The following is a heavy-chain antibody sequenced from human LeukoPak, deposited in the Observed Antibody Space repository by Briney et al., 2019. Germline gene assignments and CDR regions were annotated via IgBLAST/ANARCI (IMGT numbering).Heavy chain of an antibody. Sequence: GDSLKISCKGSGYRFSTYWIAWVRQMPGKGVEWMGIIYPGDSDTRYSPSFQGQVTISADKSVNTAYLQWSSLKASDTAMYYCARPNITSYYDSRGYDAFDVWGQGTMVTVYS. J-gene: IGHJ3*01. CDR3: ARPNITSYYDSRGYDAFDV. V-gene: IGHV5-51*01. D-gene: IGHD3-22*01. CDR2: IYPGDSDT. CDR1: GYRFSTYW.